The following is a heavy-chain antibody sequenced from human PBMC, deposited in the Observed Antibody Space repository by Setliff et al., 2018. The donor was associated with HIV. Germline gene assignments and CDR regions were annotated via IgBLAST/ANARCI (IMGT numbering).Heavy chain of an antibody. D-gene: IGHD3-22*01. CDR2: MNPNSGNT. V-gene: IGHV1-8*02. J-gene: IGHJ6*03. Sequence: ASVKVSCKASGYTFTSYDINWVRQATGQGLEWMGWMNPNSGNTGYAQKFQGRVTMTRDASISTAYMELNTLKFEDTAVYYCAIARRDSYDRGRRNHYYIDVWGKGTTVTVSS. CDR3: AIARRDSYDRGRRNHYYIDV. CDR1: GYTFTSYD.